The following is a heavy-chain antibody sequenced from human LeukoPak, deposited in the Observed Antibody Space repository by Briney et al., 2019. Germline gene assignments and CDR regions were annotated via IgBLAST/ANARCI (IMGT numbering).Heavy chain of an antibody. V-gene: IGHV4-61*09. Sequence: TESLICTVSGASISRGSHHCSWIRQPAWKGLQWFGHIYPSGSTNYNPSLKSPVSISVNIKKNQFSLKMSSVTAADTAVYYCARDKGGFLYFGASDPWGQGTLVTVS. J-gene: IGHJ5*02. D-gene: IGHD3-10*01. CDR1: GASISRGSHH. CDR2: IYPSGST. CDR3: ARDKGGFLYFGASDP.